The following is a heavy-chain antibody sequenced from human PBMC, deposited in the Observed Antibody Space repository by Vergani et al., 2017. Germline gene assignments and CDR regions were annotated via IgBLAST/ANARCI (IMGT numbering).Heavy chain of an antibody. CDR3: ASGSSSWRTSYMDV. J-gene: IGHJ6*03. CDR2: IYYSGST. Sequence: QVQLQESGPGLVKPSQTLSLTCTVSGGSISSYYWSWIRQPPGKGLEWIGNIYYSGSTNYNPSLKSRVTISVDTSKNQFSLKLRSVTAADTAVYYCASGSSSWRTSYMDVWGKGTTVTVSS. V-gene: IGHV4-59*01. D-gene: IGHD6-13*01. CDR1: GGSISSYY.